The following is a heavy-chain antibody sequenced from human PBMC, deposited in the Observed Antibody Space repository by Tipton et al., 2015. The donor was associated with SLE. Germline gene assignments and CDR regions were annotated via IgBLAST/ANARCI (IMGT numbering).Heavy chain of an antibody. V-gene: IGHV4-34*01. CDR1: GGSFSGYY. D-gene: IGHD4-17*01. Sequence: TLSLTCAVYGGSFSGYYWSWIRQPPGKGLEWIGEINHSGSTNYNPSLKNRVTISVDTSKNQFSLKLSSVTAADTAVYYCARVTYNYGDYVLFDYWGQGTLVTVSS. J-gene: IGHJ4*02. CDR3: ARVTYNYGDYVLFDY. CDR2: INHSGST.